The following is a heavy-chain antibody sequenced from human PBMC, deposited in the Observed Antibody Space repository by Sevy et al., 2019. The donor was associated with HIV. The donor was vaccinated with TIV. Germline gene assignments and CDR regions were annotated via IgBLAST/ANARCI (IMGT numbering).Heavy chain of an antibody. CDR2: IGYDGSNK. CDR3: ARDPRMYGDYLLAYFDS. J-gene: IGHJ4*02. Sequence: GGSLRLSCAASGFTPSTYGMHWVRQAPGNGLEWVAVIGYDGSNKYYADSVKGRFTISRDHSKNTLFLQMDSVRAEDTAVYYCARDPRMYGDYLLAYFDSWGQGTLVTVSS. CDR1: GFTPSTYG. V-gene: IGHV3-33*01. D-gene: IGHD2-8*01.